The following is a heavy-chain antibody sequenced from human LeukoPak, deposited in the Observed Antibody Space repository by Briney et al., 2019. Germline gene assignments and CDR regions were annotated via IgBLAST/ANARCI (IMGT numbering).Heavy chain of an antibody. V-gene: IGHV1-8*01. D-gene: IGHD6-13*01. J-gene: IGHJ4*02. CDR3: ARGATMYSSSWYVVY. CDR1: GYTFTSYD. Sequence: ASVKVSCKASGYTFTSYDINWVRQAPGQGLEWMGWMNPNSGNTGYAQKFQGRVTMTRNTSISTAYMELSSLRSEDTAVYYCARGATMYSSSWYVVYWGQGTLVTVSS. CDR2: MNPNSGNT.